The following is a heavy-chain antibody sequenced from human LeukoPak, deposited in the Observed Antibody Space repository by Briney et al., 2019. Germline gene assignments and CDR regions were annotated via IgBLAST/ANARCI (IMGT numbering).Heavy chain of an antibody. CDR3: ARGGDYHYYYGMDV. D-gene: IGHD4-17*01. J-gene: IGHJ6*02. CDR1: GGTFSSYA. V-gene: IGHV1-69*13. Sequence: SVKVSCKASGGTFSSYAISWVRQAPGQGLEWMGGIIPIFGTANYAQRFQGRVTITADESTSTAYMEPSSLRSEDTAVYYCARGGDYHYYYGMDVWGQGTTVTVSS. CDR2: IIPIFGTA.